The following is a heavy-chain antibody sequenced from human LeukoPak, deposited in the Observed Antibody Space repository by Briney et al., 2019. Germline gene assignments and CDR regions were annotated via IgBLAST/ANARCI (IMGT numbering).Heavy chain of an antibody. Sequence: ASVKVSCKASGYTFTGYFMHWVRQAPGQGLEWMGWINPNSGGTNYAQKFQGRVTLTRDTSISTACMELSRLRSDDTAVYYCAREEGIVVVVARSSAFDIWGQGTMVTVSS. CDR3: AREEGIVVVVARSSAFDI. CDR2: INPNSGGT. CDR1: GYTFTGYF. V-gene: IGHV1-2*02. J-gene: IGHJ3*02. D-gene: IGHD2-15*01.